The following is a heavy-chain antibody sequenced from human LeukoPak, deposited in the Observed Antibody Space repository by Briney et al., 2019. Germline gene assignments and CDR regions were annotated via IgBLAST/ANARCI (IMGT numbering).Heavy chain of an antibody. Sequence: PSETLSLTCTVSGVSISSYYWSWIRQPPGKGLEWIGYIYYSGSTNYNPSLKSRVTISVDTSKNQFSLKLSSVTAADTAVYYCARDPDITGTLYFDYWGQGTLVTVSS. CDR1: GVSISSYY. J-gene: IGHJ4*02. CDR3: ARDPDITGTLYFDY. V-gene: IGHV4-59*01. D-gene: IGHD1-7*01. CDR2: IYYSGST.